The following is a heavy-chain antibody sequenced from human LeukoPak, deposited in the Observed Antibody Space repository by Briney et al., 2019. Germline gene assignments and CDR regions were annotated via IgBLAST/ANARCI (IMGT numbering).Heavy chain of an antibody. D-gene: IGHD1-26*01. Sequence: PGGSLRLSCAASGFTFSSYAMSWVRQAPGKGLEWVSAISGSGGSTYYADSVKGRFTNSRDNSKNTLYLQMNSLRAEDTAVYYCAKVEWSPQGGSYAGWGQGTMVTVSS. J-gene: IGHJ3*01. CDR1: GFTFSSYA. CDR3: AKVEWSPQGGSYAG. V-gene: IGHV3-23*01. CDR2: ISGSGGST.